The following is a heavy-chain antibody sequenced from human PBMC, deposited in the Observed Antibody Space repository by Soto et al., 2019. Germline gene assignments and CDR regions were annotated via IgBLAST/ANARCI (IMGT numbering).Heavy chain of an antibody. CDR1: GFSLTTSGVG. Sequence: QITLKESGPTPVKPTQTLTLTCTFSGFSLTTSGVGVGWIRQPPGKALEWLGLIYWDDDKRYSPSLKSRPTITEDTSKYQVVLTRTNMDSVDTATYFCVREGVFSGWYPRYFDYWGEGTMVTVSS. J-gene: IGHJ4*02. V-gene: IGHV2-5*02. CDR3: VREGVFSGWYPRYFDY. CDR2: IYWDDDK. D-gene: IGHD6-19*01.